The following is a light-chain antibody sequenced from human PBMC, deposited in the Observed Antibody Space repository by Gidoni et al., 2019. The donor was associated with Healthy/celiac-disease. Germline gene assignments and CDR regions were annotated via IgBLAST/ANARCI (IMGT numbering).Light chain of an antibody. CDR1: SSNIGAGYD. CDR3: QSYDSSLSVLV. Sequence: QSVLTQPPSVSGAPGQRVNISCTGSSSNIGAGYDVHWYQQLPGTAPKLLIYGNSNRPSGVPDRFSGSKSGTSASLAITGLQAEDEADYYCQSYDSSLSVLVFGGGTKLTVL. J-gene: IGLJ3*02. V-gene: IGLV1-40*01. CDR2: GNS.